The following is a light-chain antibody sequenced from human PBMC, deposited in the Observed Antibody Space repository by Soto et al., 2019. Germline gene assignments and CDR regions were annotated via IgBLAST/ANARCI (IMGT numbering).Light chain of an antibody. CDR2: DVS. CDR1: SSDVGGYNY. CDR3: SSYTSSSTLVV. J-gene: IGLJ2*01. V-gene: IGLV2-14*01. Sequence: QSVLTQPASVSGCPGQSITISCTGTSSDVGGYNYVSWYQQHPGKAPKLMIYDVSNRPSGVSNRFSGSKSGNTASLTISGLQAEDEADYYCSSYTSSSTLVVFGGRTQLTVL.